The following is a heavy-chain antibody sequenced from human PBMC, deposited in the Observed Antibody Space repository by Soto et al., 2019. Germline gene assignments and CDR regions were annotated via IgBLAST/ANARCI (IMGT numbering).Heavy chain of an antibody. CDR3: AKAPPQSRAVAGTIVDY. Sequence: GGSLRLSCAASGFTFSSYAMSWVRQAPGKGLEWVSAISGSGGSTYYADSVKGRFTISRDNSKNTLYLQMNSLRAEDTAVYYCAKAPPQSRAVAGTIVDYWGQGTLVTVSS. D-gene: IGHD6-19*01. CDR2: ISGSGGST. CDR1: GFTFSSYA. V-gene: IGHV3-23*01. J-gene: IGHJ4*02.